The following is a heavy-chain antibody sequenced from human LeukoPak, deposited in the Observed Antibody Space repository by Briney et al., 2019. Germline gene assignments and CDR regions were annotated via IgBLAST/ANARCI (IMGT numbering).Heavy chain of an antibody. D-gene: IGHD4-17*01. CDR2: ISYDGSNK. J-gene: IGHJ4*02. Sequence: PGGSLRLSCAASGFTFSSYAIHWVRQAPGKGLEWVAVISYDGSNKYYADSVKGRFTISRDNSKNTLYLQMNSLRAEDTAVYYCARDRDYAFDYWGQGTLVTVSS. CDR1: GFTFSSYA. CDR3: ARDRDYAFDY. V-gene: IGHV3-30-3*01.